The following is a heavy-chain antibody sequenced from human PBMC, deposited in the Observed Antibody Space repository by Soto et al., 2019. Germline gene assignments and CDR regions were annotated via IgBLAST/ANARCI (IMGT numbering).Heavy chain of an antibody. CDR3: AKPDTAMAYDAFYI. D-gene: IGHD5-18*01. CDR2: ISYDGSNK. J-gene: IGHJ3*02. Sequence: PGGSLRLSCAASGFTFSSYGMHWVRQAPGKGLEWVAVISYDGSNKYYADSVKGRFTISRDNSKNTLYLQMNSLRAEDTAVYYCAKPDTAMAYDAFYIWGQGTMVTVSS. V-gene: IGHV3-30*18. CDR1: GFTFSSYG.